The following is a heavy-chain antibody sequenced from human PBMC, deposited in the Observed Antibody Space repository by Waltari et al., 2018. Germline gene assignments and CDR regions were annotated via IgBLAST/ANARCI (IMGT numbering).Heavy chain of an antibody. V-gene: IGHV3-30*02. CDR2: IQYDGRNK. Sequence: QVQLVESGGGVVQPGGSLRLSCAASGFTFSNYGMHWARQAPGKGLQWVAFIQYDGRNKYYAESVKGRFTISRDNSKNTLYLQMDSLRAEDTALYYCAKWYGGDYYFDYWGQGTLVTVSS. CDR1: GFTFSNYG. CDR3: AKWYGGDYYFDY. J-gene: IGHJ4*02. D-gene: IGHD1-26*01.